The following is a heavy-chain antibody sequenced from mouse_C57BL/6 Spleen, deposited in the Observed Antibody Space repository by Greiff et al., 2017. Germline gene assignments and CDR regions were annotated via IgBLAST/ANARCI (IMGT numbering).Heavy chain of an antibody. Sequence: EVNLVESGGGLVKPGGSLKLSCAASGFTFSSYAMSWVRQTPEKRLEWVATISDGGSYTYYPDNVKGRFTISRDNAKNNLYLQMSHLKSEDTAMYYCARDHEGYHYAMDYWGQGTSVTVSS. J-gene: IGHJ4*01. CDR2: ISDGGSYT. CDR1: GFTFSSYA. D-gene: IGHD2-3*01. CDR3: ARDHEGYHYAMDY. V-gene: IGHV5-4*01.